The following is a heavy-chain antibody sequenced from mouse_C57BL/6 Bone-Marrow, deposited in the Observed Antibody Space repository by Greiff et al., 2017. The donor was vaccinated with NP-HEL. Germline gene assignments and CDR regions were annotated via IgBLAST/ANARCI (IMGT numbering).Heavy chain of an antibody. J-gene: IGHJ1*03. D-gene: IGHD2-5*01. CDR2: IDPEDGDT. V-gene: IGHV14-1*01. CDR3: MGLYSNSWYFDV. Sequence: VHVQQSGAELVRPGASVKLSCTASGFNFKDYYMHWVKQRPEQGLEWIGRIDPEDGDTEYAPKFQGKATLTADTSSNTAYLQLSSLTSEDTAVYYGMGLYSNSWYFDVWGTGTTFTVSS. CDR1: GFNFKDYY.